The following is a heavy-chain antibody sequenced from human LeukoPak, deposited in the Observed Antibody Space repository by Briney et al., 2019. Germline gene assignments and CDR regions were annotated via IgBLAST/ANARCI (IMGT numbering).Heavy chain of an antibody. CDR2: INPNSGGT. D-gene: IGHD3-22*01. V-gene: IGHV1-2*02. CDR3: ARDWEYYYDSSGYLGY. J-gene: IGHJ4*02. CDR1: GYTFTGYY. Sequence: ASVKVSCKASGYTFTGYYMHWVRQAPGQGLEWRGWINPNSGGTNYAQKFQGRVTMTRDTSISTAYMELSRLRSDDTAVYYCARDWEYYYDSSGYLGYWGQGTLVTVSS.